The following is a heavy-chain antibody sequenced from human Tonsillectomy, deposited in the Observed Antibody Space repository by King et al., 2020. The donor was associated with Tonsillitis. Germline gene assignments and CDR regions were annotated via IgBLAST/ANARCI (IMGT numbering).Heavy chain of an antibody. CDR3: ARTNEGNYSPFYSYYMDV. CDR1: GGSISSYY. CDR2: IYDTGST. Sequence: VQLQESGPGLVKPSETLSLTCTVSGGSISSYYWSWSRQPPGKGLEWIGYIYDTGSTNYNPSLKSRVTLSVYTSKNQFSLKLSSVTAADTAVYYCARTNEGNYSPFYSYYMDVWGKGTTVTVSS. V-gene: IGHV4-59*01. D-gene: IGHD1-7*01. J-gene: IGHJ6*03.